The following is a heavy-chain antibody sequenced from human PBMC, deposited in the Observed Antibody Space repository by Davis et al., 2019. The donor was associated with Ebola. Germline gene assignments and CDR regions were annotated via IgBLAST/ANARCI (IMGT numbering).Heavy chain of an antibody. CDR2: ISYNGGIQ. D-gene: IGHD3-9*01. V-gene: IGHV3-30*03. CDR3: ARDPFPILTGWFDP. J-gene: IGHJ5*02. Sequence: GGSLRLSCAAPGFAFSSYCMHWHRQAPRKGPEWAAPISYNGGIQSYADSVQGRFIVSRDNTNNTLYLELSGLRPEDTVVYSCARDPFPILTGWFDPWGQGTRVTVSS. CDR1: GFAFSSYC.